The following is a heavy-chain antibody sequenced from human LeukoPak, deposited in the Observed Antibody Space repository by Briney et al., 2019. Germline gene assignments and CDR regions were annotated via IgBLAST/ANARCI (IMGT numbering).Heavy chain of an antibody. CDR1: GFNFSTYG. V-gene: IGHV3-23*01. D-gene: IGHD3-22*01. CDR2: ITGSGDTT. J-gene: IGHJ4*02. CDR3: ARVGYYYYDSSGIDY. Sequence: PGGSLRLSCAASGFNFSTYGMNWVRQAPGKGLEWLSTITGSGDTTNYADSVKGRFTISRDNSKNTLYLQMNSLRAEDTAVYYCARVGYYYYDSSGIDYWGQGTLVTVPS.